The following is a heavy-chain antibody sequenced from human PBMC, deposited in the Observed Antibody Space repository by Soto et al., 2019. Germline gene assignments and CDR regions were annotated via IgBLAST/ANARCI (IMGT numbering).Heavy chain of an antibody. Sequence: QVHLVQSGADMKKPGASVRVSCKTSGYTFSNYGVNWVRQAPGQGLECMGYIMTYNNNAHYAQKFVGRVTMTADTSTSTAFLELRSLRSDDTAVYFCARGMMGTSYWTFEYWGQGTLVTVSS. D-gene: IGHD1-26*01. CDR1: GYTFSNYG. CDR3: ARGMMGTSYWTFEY. J-gene: IGHJ4*02. V-gene: IGHV1-18*01. CDR2: IMTYNNNA.